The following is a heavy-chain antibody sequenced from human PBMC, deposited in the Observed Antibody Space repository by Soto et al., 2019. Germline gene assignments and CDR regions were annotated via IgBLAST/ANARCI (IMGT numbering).Heavy chain of an antibody. V-gene: IGHV1-18*01. Sequence: ASVKLSCKASGYTFTSYGISWVRQAPGQGLEWMGWISAYNGNTNYAQKLQGRVTMTTDTSTSTAYMELRSLRSDDTAVYYCARAPYSSEYYYYYMDVRGKGNTVTVYS. CDR1: GYTFTSYG. CDR3: ARAPYSSEYYYYYMDV. D-gene: IGHD6-25*01. J-gene: IGHJ6*03. CDR2: ISAYNGNT.